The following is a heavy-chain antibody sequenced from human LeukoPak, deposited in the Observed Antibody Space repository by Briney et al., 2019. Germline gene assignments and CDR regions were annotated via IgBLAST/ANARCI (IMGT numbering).Heavy chain of an antibody. D-gene: IGHD3-22*01. CDR3: ARGNYDSSGYPPYYYMDV. CDR2: IIPIFGTA. Sequence: SVKVSCKASGGTFSSYAISWVRQAPGQGLEWMGGIIPIFGTANYAQKFQGRVTITTDESTSTAYMELSSLRSEDTAVYYCARGNYDSSGYPPYYYMDVWGKGTTVTVSS. J-gene: IGHJ6*03. CDR1: GGTFSSYA. V-gene: IGHV1-69*05.